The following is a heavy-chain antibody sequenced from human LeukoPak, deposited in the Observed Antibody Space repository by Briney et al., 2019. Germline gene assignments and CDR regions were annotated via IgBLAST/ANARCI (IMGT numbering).Heavy chain of an antibody. Sequence: GGSLRLSCAAYGFTFSDYYMSWIRQPPGKRLEYISYISSSSSTINYADSVKGRFTISRDNAKNSLYLQRNSLRAEDTAVYYCARVGGWYEVDYWGQGTLVTVS. J-gene: IGHJ4*02. D-gene: IGHD6-19*01. CDR3: ARVGGWYEVDY. V-gene: IGHV3-11*04. CDR2: ISSSSSTI. CDR1: GFTFSDYY.